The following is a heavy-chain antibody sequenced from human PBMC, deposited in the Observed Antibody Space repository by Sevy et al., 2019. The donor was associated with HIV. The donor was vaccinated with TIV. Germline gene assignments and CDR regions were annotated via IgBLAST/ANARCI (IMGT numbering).Heavy chain of an antibody. CDR2: ISGSGGRT. J-gene: IGHJ4*02. V-gene: IGHV3-23*01. Sequence: GGSLRLSCAASGFTFTSYAMSWVRQAPGKGLEWVSAISGSGGRTYYGDSVKGRFTNSRDNSKNTLNLQMNSLRAEDTAIYYCAKPTSYVYGSSSDPLPSSRNDYWGQGTLVTVSS. CDR3: AKPTSYVYGSSSDPLPSSRNDY. D-gene: IGHD3-10*01. CDR1: GFTFTSYA.